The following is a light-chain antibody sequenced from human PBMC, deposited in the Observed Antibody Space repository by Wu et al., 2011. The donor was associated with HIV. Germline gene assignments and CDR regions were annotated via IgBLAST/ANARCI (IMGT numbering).Light chain of an antibody. Sequence: EIVLRQSPGTLSLSPGERAILSCRASQRISNTYLAWYQQKPGQAPRLLIYGASIRATGIPDRFSGSGYGTDFSLIISTLEPEDSAVYYCQQSGSSPXTFGQGTRVEIK. CDR1: QRISNTY. CDR2: GAS. V-gene: IGKV3-20*01. J-gene: IGKJ1*01. CDR3: QQSGSSPXT.